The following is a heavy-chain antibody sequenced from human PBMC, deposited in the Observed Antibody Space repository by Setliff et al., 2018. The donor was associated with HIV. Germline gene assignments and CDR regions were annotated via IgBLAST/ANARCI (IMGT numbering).Heavy chain of an antibody. V-gene: IGHV4-61*02. CDR2: IYTSGST. J-gene: IGHJ3*02. D-gene: IGHD3-22*01. CDR3: ARKDHYYDTRRGFFDI. Sequence: SETLSLTCTVSGGSISSGSYYWSWIRQPAGKGLEWIGRIYTSGSTNYNPSLKSRVTISADTSKNQFSLKLSSVTAADTAVYYCARKDHYYDTRRGFFDIWGRGTLVTVSS. CDR1: GGSISSGSYY.